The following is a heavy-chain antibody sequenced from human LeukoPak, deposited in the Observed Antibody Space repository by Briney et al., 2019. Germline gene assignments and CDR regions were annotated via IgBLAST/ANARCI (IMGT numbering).Heavy chain of an antibody. Sequence: GGSLRLSCTTSVFPFSRYSMNWVRQAPGKGLEWVSYITSSGDTIYYADSVKGRFTISRDNAKNTLYLQMNSLRAEDTAVYYCAIMYSSSSGRLVWGQGTLVTVSS. CDR2: ITSSGDTI. D-gene: IGHD6-6*01. J-gene: IGHJ4*02. CDR1: VFPFSRYS. CDR3: AIMYSSSSGRLV. V-gene: IGHV3-48*01.